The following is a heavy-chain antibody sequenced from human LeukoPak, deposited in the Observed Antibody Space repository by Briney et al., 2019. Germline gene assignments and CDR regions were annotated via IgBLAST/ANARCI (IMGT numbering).Heavy chain of an antibody. Sequence: GGSLRLSFSASGFPFSSYSMNWVRPAPGKGLEWVSSISSSSSYIYYADSVKGRFTISRDNAKNSLYLQMNSLRAEDTAVYYCAITGGSSGSLDYWGQGTLVTVSS. D-gene: IGHD3-22*01. CDR2: ISSSSSYI. V-gene: IGHV3-21*01. CDR3: AITGGSSGSLDY. J-gene: IGHJ4*02. CDR1: GFPFSSYS.